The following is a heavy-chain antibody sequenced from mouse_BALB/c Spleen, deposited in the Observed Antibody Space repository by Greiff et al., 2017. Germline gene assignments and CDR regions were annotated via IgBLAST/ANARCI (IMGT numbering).Heavy chain of an antibody. CDR1: GFTFSSYA. CDR3: ARECDSSYIDD. D-gene: IGHD1-1*01. Sequence: EVKLVESGGGLVKPGGSLKLSCAASGFTFSSYAMSWVRQSPEKRLEWVAEISSGGSYTYYPDTVTGRFTISRDNAKNTLYLEMSSLRSEDTAMYYCARECDSSYIDDWGAGTTLTVSS. V-gene: IGHV5-9-4*01. CDR2: ISSGGSYT. J-gene: IGHJ2*01.